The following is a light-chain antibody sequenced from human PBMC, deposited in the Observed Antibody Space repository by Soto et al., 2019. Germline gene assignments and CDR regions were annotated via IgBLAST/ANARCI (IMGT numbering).Light chain of an antibody. CDR2: KVS. J-gene: IGKJ5*01. Sequence: DVVLTQSPLSLPLALGQPASSACRTSQGLVHRDGHTYLTWFHLRPGQSPRRLIYKVSTRDSGVPSRFSGSGGGTDFTLSISSVQPEDFATYFCQQSYMDPITFGQGTRLEIK. V-gene: IGKV2-30*02. CDR3: QQSYMDPIT. CDR1: QGLVHRDGHTY.